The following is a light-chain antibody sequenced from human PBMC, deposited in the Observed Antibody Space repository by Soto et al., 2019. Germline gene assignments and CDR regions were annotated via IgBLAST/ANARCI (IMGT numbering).Light chain of an antibody. CDR1: QSINNN. CDR3: QQYYTTPLT. CDR2: RTS. V-gene: IGKV3-15*01. Sequence: ETVMTQSPATLSVSPGERATLSCRASQSINNNLAWYQQKPGQAPRLIMFRTSTRATGVPARFSGSGSETDFNLTISSLQSEDFAVYYCQQYYTTPLTFGGGTKVDIK. J-gene: IGKJ4*01.